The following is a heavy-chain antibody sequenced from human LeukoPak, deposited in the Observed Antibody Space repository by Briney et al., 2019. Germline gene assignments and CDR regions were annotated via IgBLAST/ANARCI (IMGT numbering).Heavy chain of an antibody. Sequence: GGSLRLSCAASGFTFSDYWMHWVRHVPGKGLVWVSRISSDGTITTYADSVKGRFTVSRDNAKDTLYLQMNSLRVEDTGVYSCAREHSSGSFDYWGQGTLVTVSS. CDR1: GFTFSDYW. CDR2: ISSDGTIT. D-gene: IGHD6-19*01. J-gene: IGHJ4*02. CDR3: AREHSSGSFDY. V-gene: IGHV3-74*01.